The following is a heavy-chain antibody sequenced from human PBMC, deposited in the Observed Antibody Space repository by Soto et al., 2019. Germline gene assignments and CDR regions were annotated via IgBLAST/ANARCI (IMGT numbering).Heavy chain of an antibody. V-gene: IGHV3-23*01. CDR2: ISGSGGST. J-gene: IGHJ3*02. CDR3: AXDFHFGIVVVITDAFDI. D-gene: IGHD3-22*01. Sequence: GGSLRLSCTASGFTFSSYAMSWVRQAPGKGLEWVSAISGSGGSTYYADSVKGRFTISRDNSKNTLYLQMNSLGAEDTAVYYCAXDFHFGIVVVITDAFDIWGQGTMVTVSS. CDR1: GFTFSSYA.